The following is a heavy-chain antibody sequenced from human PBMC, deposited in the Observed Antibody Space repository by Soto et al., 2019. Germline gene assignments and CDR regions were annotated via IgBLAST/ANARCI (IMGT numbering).Heavy chain of an antibody. CDR3: ARIIGYCRNNDCSWTFDI. D-gene: IGHD2-2*03. J-gene: IGHJ3*02. V-gene: IGHV5-51*01. CDR1: GYSFISYW. Sequence: PGESLKISCKTSGYSFISYWVAWVRQKPGKGLEWTGTFYPGDSTSTYSPSFQGQVTISVDKSISTAYLHLSSLKASDTAMYYCARIIGYCRNNDCSWTFDIWGQGTTVTVS. CDR2: FYPGDSTS.